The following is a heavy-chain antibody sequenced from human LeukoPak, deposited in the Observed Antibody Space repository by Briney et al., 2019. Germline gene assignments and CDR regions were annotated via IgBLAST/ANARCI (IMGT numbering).Heavy chain of an antibody. Sequence: GGSLRLSCAASGFTFSSFGMHWVRQAPGKGLEWVAVISYDGSNKYYADSVKGRFTISRDNANNTLYLQMNSLRAEDTAMYYCARGKSAGIWGQGTLVTVSS. J-gene: IGHJ4*02. CDR3: ARGKSAGI. CDR1: GFTFSSFG. CDR2: ISYDGSNK. V-gene: IGHV3-30*03.